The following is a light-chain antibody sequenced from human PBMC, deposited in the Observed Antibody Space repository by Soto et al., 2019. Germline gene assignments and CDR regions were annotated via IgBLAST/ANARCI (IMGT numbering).Light chain of an antibody. Sequence: QSALTQPPSASGSPGQSVTISCTGTSSDVGGYKYVSWYQQHPGKAPKLMIFEVNKRPSGVPDRFSGSKSGNTASLTVSGVEADAEDDYYCSSYAGINNLGVFGTGTKVTVL. V-gene: IGLV2-8*01. J-gene: IGLJ1*01. CDR2: EVN. CDR1: SSDVGGYKY. CDR3: SSYAGINNLGV.